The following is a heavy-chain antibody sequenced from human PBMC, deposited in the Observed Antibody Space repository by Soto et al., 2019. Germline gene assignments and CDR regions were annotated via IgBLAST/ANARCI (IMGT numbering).Heavy chain of an antibody. CDR2: MSNDGGYT. CDR3: AREYSSSWYYFDY. Sequence: QVQLVESGGGVVQPGRSLRLSCAASGFTFSTYGMHWVRQAPGKGLEWVAVMSNDGGYTYYADSVKGRFTISRDNSKNTLYLQMNSLRAEDTAVYYCAREYSSSWYYFDYWGQGTLVTVSS. J-gene: IGHJ4*02. V-gene: IGHV3-30*03. D-gene: IGHD6-13*01. CDR1: GFTFSTYG.